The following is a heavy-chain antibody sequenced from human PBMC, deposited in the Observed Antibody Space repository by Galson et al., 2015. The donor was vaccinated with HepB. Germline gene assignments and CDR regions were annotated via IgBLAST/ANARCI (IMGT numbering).Heavy chain of an antibody. CDR2: IDPSDSYT. CDR1: GYSFTSYW. V-gene: IGHV5-10-1*01. Sequence: QSGAEVKKPGESLRISCKGSGYSFTSYWISWVRKMPGKGLEWMGRIDPSDSYTKYSQSFQGQVTIPADKSISTAYLQWSSLKASDTAMYYCARHRGRDCSRTSCLTNFDFWGQGTLVTVSS. J-gene: IGHJ4*02. D-gene: IGHD2-2*01. CDR3: ARHRGRDCSRTSCLTNFDF.